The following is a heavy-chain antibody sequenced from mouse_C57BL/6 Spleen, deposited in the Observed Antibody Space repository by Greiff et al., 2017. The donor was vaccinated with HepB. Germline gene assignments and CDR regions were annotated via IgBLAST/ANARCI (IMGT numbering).Heavy chain of an antibody. CDR3: ARREPGTVYYCDY. J-gene: IGHJ2*01. V-gene: IGHV5-6*01. CDR2: ISSGGSYT. CDR1: GFTFSSYG. Sequence: EVQGVESGGDLVKPGGSLKLSCAASGFTFSSYGMSWVRQTPDQRLEWVATISSGGSYTYYPDSVKGRFTISRDNAKNTLYLQMSSLKSEETAMYYCARREPGTVYYCDYWGQGTTLTVSS. D-gene: IGHD4-1*01.